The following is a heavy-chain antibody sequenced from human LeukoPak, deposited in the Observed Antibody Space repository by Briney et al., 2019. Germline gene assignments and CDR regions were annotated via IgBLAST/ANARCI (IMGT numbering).Heavy chain of an antibody. J-gene: IGHJ4*02. V-gene: IGHV4-59*01. CDR3: ARTYVDDYFDY. Sequence: SETLSLTCTVSGGSISSYYWSWIRQPPGKGLEWIGYIYYSGSTNYNPSLKSRVTISVDTSKNQFSLKLSPVTAADTAVYYCARTYVDDYFDYWGQGTLVTVSS. CDR2: IYYSGST. CDR1: GGSISSYY. D-gene: IGHD3-16*01.